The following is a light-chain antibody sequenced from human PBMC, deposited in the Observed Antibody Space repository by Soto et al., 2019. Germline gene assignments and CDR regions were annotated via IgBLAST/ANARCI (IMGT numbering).Light chain of an antibody. V-gene: IGKV3-11*01. CDR3: QQRSNWPPMYS. Sequence: EIVMTQSPATVSASPGERATLSCRASQSVSSYLAWYQQKPGQAPRLLIYDASNRATGIPARFSGSGSGTDFTLTISSLEPEDFAVYYCQQRSNWPPMYSFGQGTKLEIK. CDR2: DAS. J-gene: IGKJ2*01. CDR1: QSVSSY.